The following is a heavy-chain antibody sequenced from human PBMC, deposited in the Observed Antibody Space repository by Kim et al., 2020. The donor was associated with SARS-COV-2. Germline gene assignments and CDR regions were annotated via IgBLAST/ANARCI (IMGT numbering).Heavy chain of an antibody. Sequence: GGSLRLSCAASGFTFSSCAIHWVRQAPGKGLEWVAVISYDGSNKNNADAVKGRFTISRDNANQTLYLLRNSLRAEDTAPYCCARNPWSRLRGR. V-gene: IGHV3-30-3*01. CDR2: ISYDGSNK. D-gene: IGHD6-6*01. CDR1: GFTFSSCA. CDR3: ARNPWSRL. J-gene: IGHJ2*01.